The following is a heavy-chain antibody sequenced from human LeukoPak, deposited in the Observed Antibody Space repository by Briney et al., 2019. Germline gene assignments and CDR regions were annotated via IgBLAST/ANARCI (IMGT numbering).Heavy chain of an antibody. CDR2: ISYDGSNK. D-gene: IGHD1-26*01. J-gene: IGHJ4*02. V-gene: IGHV3-30-3*01. CDR3: ARLGGSNEGN. CDR1: GFTFSSYA. Sequence: GGSLRLSCAASGFTFSSYAMHWVRQAPGKGLEWVAVISYDGSNKYYAHSVKGRFTISRDNSKNTLYLQMNSLRAEDTAVYYCARLGGSNEGNWGQGTLVTVSS.